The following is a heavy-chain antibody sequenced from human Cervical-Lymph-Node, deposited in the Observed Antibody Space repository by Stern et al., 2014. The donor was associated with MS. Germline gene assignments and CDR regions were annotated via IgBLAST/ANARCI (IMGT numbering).Heavy chain of an antibody. CDR2: MSYDGNHK. V-gene: IGHV3-30*03. D-gene: IGHD2-8*01. CDR3: ARDYEDTSMLFDH. Sequence: VQLEESGGAVVQPGRSLRLSCAASGFTFSSYGMHWVRQAPGKGLEWVTFMSYDGNHKYYAASVKGRFTISRDNSKNTLHLQMNSVTPDDTAIYYCARDYEDTSMLFDHWGQGTLVTVSS. J-gene: IGHJ4*02. CDR1: GFTFSSYG.